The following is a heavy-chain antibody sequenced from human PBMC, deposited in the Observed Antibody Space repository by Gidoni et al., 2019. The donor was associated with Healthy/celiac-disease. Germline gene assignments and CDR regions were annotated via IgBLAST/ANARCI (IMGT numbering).Heavy chain of an antibody. CDR3: AKVYGYCSGGSCYSFFDY. Sequence: EVQLLESGGGLVQPGGSLRLSCAASGFTFSTYARSWVRQAPGKGLEWVSAISGSGGSTYYADSVKGRFTISRDNSKNTLYLQMNSLRAEDTAVYYCAKVYGYCSGGSCYSFFDYWGQGTLVTVSS. CDR1: GFTFSTYA. V-gene: IGHV3-23*01. CDR2: ISGSGGST. J-gene: IGHJ4*02. D-gene: IGHD2-15*01.